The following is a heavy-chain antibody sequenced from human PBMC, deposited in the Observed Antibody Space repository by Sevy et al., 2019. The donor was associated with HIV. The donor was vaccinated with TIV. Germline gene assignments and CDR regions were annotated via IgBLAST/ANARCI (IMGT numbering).Heavy chain of an antibody. J-gene: IGHJ3*02. CDR2: IIGSGGST. Sequence: GGSLRLSCAASGFTFSTYAMSWVRQAPGKGLEWVSGIIGSGGSTYYADSVKGRFTISRDNSKSTLYLQMNSLRAEDTAVYYCAKDRLRGTTYAFHIWGQGTLVTVSS. D-gene: IGHD1-7*01. CDR3: AKDRLRGTTYAFHI. CDR1: GFTFSTYA. V-gene: IGHV3-23*01.